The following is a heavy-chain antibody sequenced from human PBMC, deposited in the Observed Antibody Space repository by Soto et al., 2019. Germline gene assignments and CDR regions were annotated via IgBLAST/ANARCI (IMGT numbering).Heavy chain of an antibody. V-gene: IGHV3-23*01. CDR2: ISGSGGST. J-gene: IGHJ3*02. CDR3: AKGGRLLSPPEVAFDI. D-gene: IGHD2-21*02. CDR1: GFTFSSYA. Sequence: GGSLRLSCAASGFTFSSYAMSWVRQAPGKGLEWVSAISGSGGSTYYADSVKGRFTISRDNSKNTLYLQMNSLRAEDTAVYYCAKGGRLLSPPEVAFDIWGQGTMVTVSS.